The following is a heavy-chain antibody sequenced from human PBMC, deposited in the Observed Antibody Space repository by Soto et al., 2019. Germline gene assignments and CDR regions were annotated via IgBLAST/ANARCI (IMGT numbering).Heavy chain of an antibody. CDR2: VKSKTDGGTV. D-gene: IGHD3-16*01. V-gene: IGHV3-15*01. CDR1: GFTFSDVW. Sequence: EVQLVESGGGLVKPGGSLRLSCAASGFTFSDVWMTWVRQAPGKGLEWVGHVKSKTDGGTVDYAAPVKGRFIISRDDSRSTVSLQMDSLKIEDTAVYYCMSPSGGGRTVDYWGQGTLVTVSS. CDR3: MSPSGGGRTVDY. J-gene: IGHJ4*02.